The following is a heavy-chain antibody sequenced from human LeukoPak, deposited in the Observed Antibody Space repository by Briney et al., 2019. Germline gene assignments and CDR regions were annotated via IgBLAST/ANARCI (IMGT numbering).Heavy chain of an antibody. J-gene: IGHJ6*04. V-gene: IGHV4-4*07. CDR3: ARNLERSDCSSTSCYRFTTMDV. CDR2: IYTSGST. D-gene: IGHD2-2*01. CDR1: GGSISSYY. Sequence: PSETLSLTCTVSGGSISSYYWSWIRQPAGKGLEWIGRIYTSGSTNYNPSLKSRVTMSVDTSKNQFSLKLSSVTAADTAVYYCARNLERSDCSSTSCYRFTTMDVWGKGTTVTVSS.